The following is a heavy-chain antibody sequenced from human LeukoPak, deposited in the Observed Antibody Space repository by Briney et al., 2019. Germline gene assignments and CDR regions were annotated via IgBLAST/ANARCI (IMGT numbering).Heavy chain of an antibody. D-gene: IGHD2-21*02. J-gene: IGHJ4*02. CDR3: ARDYCGGDCSFDY. Sequence: GGSLKLSCAASGFTFSGSAMHWVRQAPGKGLEWVAVIWYDGSNKYYADSVKGRFTISRDNSKNTLYLQMNSLRAEDTAVYYCARDYCGGDCSFDYWGQGTLVTVSS. V-gene: IGHV3-33*08. CDR1: GFTFSGSA. CDR2: IWYDGSNK.